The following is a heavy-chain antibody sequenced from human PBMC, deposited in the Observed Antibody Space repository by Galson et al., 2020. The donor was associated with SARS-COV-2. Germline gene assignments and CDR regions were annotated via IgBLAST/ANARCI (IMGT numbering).Heavy chain of an antibody. J-gene: IGHJ3*02. V-gene: IGHV1-18*04. CDR2: INAYNGNT. D-gene: IGHD3-3*01. Sequence: ASVTVSCKASGYTFTSYGISWVRQAPGQGLEWMGWINAYNGNTNYAQQPQGRVTMTTDTSTSTAYMELRSLRTDDTAVYYCARVPTIFGVVIIRRDDAFDIWGQGTMVTVSS. CDR3: ARVPTIFGVVIIRRDDAFDI. CDR1: GYTFTSYG.